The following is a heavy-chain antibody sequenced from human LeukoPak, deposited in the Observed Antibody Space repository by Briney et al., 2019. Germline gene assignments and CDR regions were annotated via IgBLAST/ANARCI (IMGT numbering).Heavy chain of an antibody. CDR2: INQDGSKK. V-gene: IGHV3-7*01. CDR3: ARGQTLTF. CDR1: GFTFTDYW. Sequence: GGSLRFSCTTPGFTFTDYWMTWVRQAPGKGLEWVANINQDGSKKFYVDSVKGRFTISRDNAKNALYLQMNSLRAEDTGVYFCARGQTLTFWGQGTLVTASS. J-gene: IGHJ4*02.